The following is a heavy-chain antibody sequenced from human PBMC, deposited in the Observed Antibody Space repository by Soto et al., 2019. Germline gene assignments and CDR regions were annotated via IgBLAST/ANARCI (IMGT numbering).Heavy chain of an antibody. V-gene: IGHV5-51*01. CDR1: GYSFTSYW. CDR3: ARQRAYSSSQPPHYYYGMDV. D-gene: IGHD6-6*01. J-gene: IGHJ6*04. Sequence: PGESLKISCKGSGYSFTSYWIGWVRQMPGKGLEWRGIIYPGDSDTRYSPSFQGQVTISADKSISTACLQWSSLKASDTAMYYCARQRAYSSSQPPHYYYGMDVGGGGTTVTVSA. CDR2: IYPGDSDT.